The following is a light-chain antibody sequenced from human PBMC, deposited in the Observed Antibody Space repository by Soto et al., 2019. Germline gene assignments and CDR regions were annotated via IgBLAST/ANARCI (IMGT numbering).Light chain of an antibody. V-gene: IGLV1-40*01. J-gene: IGLJ2*01. CDR2: DNA. CDR1: SSNIGAGYD. CDR3: QSYDISLSGSHVI. Sequence: QSVLTQPPSVSGAPGQRVTISCTGSSSNIGAGYDVHWYQQLPGTAPKLLIYDNASRPSGVPGRFSGSKSGTSASLAITGLQAEDEADYYCQSYDISLSGSHVIFGGGTKVTVL.